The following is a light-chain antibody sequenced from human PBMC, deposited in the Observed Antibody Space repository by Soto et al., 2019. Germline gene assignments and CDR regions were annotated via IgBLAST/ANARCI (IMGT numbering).Light chain of an antibody. V-gene: IGKV3-11*01. CDR1: QSVGNH. J-gene: IGKJ4*01. CDR2: DAS. Sequence: IVLTQSPATLSLSPGERATLSCRASQSVGNHLAWYQQRPGQAPRLLIYDASNRATGVPARFSGFGSGTDFTLILSSLESESSAVHYCQHRDDWPPGATFGGGIKVEIK. CDR3: QHRDDWPPGAT.